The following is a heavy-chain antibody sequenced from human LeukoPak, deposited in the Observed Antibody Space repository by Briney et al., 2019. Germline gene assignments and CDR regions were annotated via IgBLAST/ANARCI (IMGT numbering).Heavy chain of an antibody. CDR1: GFTLSTYS. CDR3: ARDRGSGLDY. D-gene: IGHD3-10*01. J-gene: IGHJ4*02. Sequence: PGGSLRLSCAASGFTLSTYSMNWVRQAPGKGLEWVSSISSSSSYIYYADSVKGRFTISRDNSKNTLYLQMNSLRAEDTAVYYCARDRGSGLDYWGQGTLVTVSS. CDR2: ISSSSSYI. V-gene: IGHV3-21*01.